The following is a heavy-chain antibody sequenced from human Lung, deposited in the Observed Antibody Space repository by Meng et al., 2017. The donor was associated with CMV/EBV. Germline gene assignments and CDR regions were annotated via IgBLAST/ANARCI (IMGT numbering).Heavy chain of an antibody. D-gene: IGHD6-13*01. CDR3: ARDAAGYSNFDH. Sequence: SGPXLVXPTQTLTLSCTFSGFSLSTSRMRVSWIRQPPGKALEWFARIDWDDDKFYSTSLKPRLTISKDTSKNQVVLTMTNMNPVDTATYYCARDAAGYSNFDHXRRGXLVTVSS. CDR2: IDWDDDK. J-gene: IGHJ5*02. CDR1: GFSLSTSRMR. V-gene: IGHV2-70D*14.